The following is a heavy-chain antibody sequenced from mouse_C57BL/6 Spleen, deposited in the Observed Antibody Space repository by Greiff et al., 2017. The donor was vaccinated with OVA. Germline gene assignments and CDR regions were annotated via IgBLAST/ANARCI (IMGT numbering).Heavy chain of an antibody. Sequence: VQLQQPGAELVMPGASVKLSCKASGYTFTSYWMHWVKQRPGQGLEWIGEIDPSDSYTNYNQKFKGKSTLTVDKSSSTAYMQLSSLTSEDSAVYYCARGNYGNYVDYWGQGTTRTVSS. J-gene: IGHJ2*01. CDR2: IDPSDSYT. CDR1: GYTFTSYW. D-gene: IGHD2-1*01. CDR3: ARGNYGNYVDY. V-gene: IGHV1-69*01.